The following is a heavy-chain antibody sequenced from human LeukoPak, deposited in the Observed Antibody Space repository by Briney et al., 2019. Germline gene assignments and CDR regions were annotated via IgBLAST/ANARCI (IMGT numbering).Heavy chain of an antibody. CDR1: GFNFNTYD. CDR2: IRYDGSNK. CDR3: SILGTTEVDY. V-gene: IGHV3-30*02. D-gene: IGHD4-17*01. Sequence: GGSLRLSCAASGFNFNTYDIHWVRQVPGKGLEWVAFIRYDGSNKYYADSVKGRFTISRDNSKNTLYLQMNSLSADDTAVYYCSILGTTEVDYWGQGTLVIVSS. J-gene: IGHJ4*02.